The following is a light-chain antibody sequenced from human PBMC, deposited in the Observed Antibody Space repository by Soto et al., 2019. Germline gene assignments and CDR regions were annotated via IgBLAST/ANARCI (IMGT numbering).Light chain of an antibody. J-gene: IGLJ2*01. CDR3: QSYDNSLSGPVV. V-gene: IGLV1-40*01. CDR2: VNS. CDR1: RSNIGAGYD. Sequence: QSVLTQPPSVSGAPGQRVIISCTGSRSNIGAGYDVHWYQQLPGTAPKLLIYVNSNRPSGVPDRFSGSKSGTSASLANTGLQAEDEADYYCQSYDNSLSGPVVFGGGTKLTVL.